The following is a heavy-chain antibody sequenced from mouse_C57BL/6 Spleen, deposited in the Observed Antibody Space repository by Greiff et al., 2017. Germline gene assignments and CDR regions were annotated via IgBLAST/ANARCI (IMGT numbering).Heavy chain of an antibody. CDR1: GYSINSGYY. Sequence: DVQLVESGPGLVKPSQSLSLTCSVTGYSINSGYYWNWNRQFPGNKLEWMGYISYDGSNNYNPSLKNRISITRDTSKNQSFLKLNSVTTEDTATYYCARANWDWYFDVWGTGTTVTVSS. V-gene: IGHV3-6*01. D-gene: IGHD4-1*01. J-gene: IGHJ1*03. CDR3: ARANWDWYFDV. CDR2: ISYDGSN.